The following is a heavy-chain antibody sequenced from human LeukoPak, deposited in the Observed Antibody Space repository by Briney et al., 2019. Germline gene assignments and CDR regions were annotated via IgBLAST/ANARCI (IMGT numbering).Heavy chain of an antibody. D-gene: IGHD6-6*01. CDR1: GYTFTSYY. CDR3: ATRPITAPAGLH. V-gene: IGHV1-46*01. J-gene: IGHJ4*02. Sequence: ASVKVSCKASGYTFTSYYMHWVRQAPGQGLEWMGIINPSGGSTNYAQNLQGRVTMTTDTSTGTAYMELRSLRSDDTAVYYCATRPITAPAGLHWGQGTLVTVSS. CDR2: INPSGGST.